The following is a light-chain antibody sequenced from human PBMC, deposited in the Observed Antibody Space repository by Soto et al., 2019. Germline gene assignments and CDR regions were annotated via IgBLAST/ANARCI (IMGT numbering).Light chain of an antibody. Sequence: QSVLTQPPSVSAAPGQRVTTSCTGSSSNIGAGYDVHWYQQLPGTAPKLLIYGNSNRPSGVPDRFSGSKSGTSASLAITGLQAEDEADYYCQSYAGSSTYVFGTGTKVTVL. CDR1: SSNIGAGYD. CDR3: QSYAGSSTYV. CDR2: GNS. J-gene: IGLJ1*01. V-gene: IGLV1-40*01.